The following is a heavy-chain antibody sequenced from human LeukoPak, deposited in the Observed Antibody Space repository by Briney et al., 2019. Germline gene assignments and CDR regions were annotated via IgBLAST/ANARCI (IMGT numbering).Heavy chain of an antibody. CDR2: IIPILGIV. V-gene: IGHV1-69*04. J-gene: IGHJ6*02. D-gene: IGHD6-6*01. CDR3: ARDLPLLYSSSSSGIDV. Sequence: GSSVKVSCKASGGTFSSYAISWVRQAPGQGLEWMGRIIPILGIVNYAQKFQGRVTITAGKSTSTAYTELSSLRSEDTAVYYCARDLPLLYSSSSSGIDVWGQGTTVTVSS. CDR1: GGTFSSYA.